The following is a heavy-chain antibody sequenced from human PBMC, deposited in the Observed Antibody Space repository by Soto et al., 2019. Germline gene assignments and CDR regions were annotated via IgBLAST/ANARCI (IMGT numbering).Heavy chain of an antibody. D-gene: IGHD6-13*01. CDR3: ARQPMYSSSWIGYYFDY. V-gene: IGHV4-39*01. CDR2: IFYSGST. Sequence: SETLSLTCTVSGGSISSSSYYWGWIRQPPGKGLEWIGSIFYSGSTYYNPSLKSRVTISVDTSKNQFSLKLSSVTAADTAVYYCARQPMYSSSWIGYYFDYWGQGTLVTVS. CDR1: GGSISSSSYY. J-gene: IGHJ4*02.